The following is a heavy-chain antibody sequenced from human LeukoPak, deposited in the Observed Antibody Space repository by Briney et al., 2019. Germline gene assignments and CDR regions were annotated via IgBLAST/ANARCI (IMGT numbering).Heavy chain of an antibody. Sequence: PGGSLRLSCAASGFTFSSYGMHWVRQAPGKGLEWVAVIWYDGSNKYYADSVKGRFTISRDNSKNTLYLQMNSLRAEDTAVYYCARDWYPYYYDSSAFPDDIWGQGTMVTVSS. V-gene: IGHV3-33*01. D-gene: IGHD3-22*01. CDR2: IWYDGSNK. CDR1: GFTFSSYG. CDR3: ARDWYPYYYDSSAFPDDI. J-gene: IGHJ3*02.